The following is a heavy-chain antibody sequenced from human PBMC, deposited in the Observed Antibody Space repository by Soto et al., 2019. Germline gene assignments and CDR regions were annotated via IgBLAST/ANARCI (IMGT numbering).Heavy chain of an antibody. CDR3: ARIFYSSGWYPDAFDI. V-gene: IGHV3-66*01. CDR1: GFTVSSNY. Sequence: EVQLVESGGGLVQPGGSLRLSCAASGFTVSSNYMSWVRQAPGKGLEWVSVIYSGGSTYYADSVKGRFTISRDNSKNTLYLQMNSLRAEDTAVYYCARIFYSSGWYPDAFDIWGQGTMVTVSS. CDR2: IYSGGST. D-gene: IGHD6-19*01. J-gene: IGHJ3*02.